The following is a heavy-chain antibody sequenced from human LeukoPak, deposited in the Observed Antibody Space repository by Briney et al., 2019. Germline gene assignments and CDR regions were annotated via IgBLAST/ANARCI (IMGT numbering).Heavy chain of an antibody. CDR2: IYPGDSDT. CDR3: ARLGAMVRGMENFNNWFDP. CDR1: GYSFTSYW. J-gene: IGHJ5*02. V-gene: IGHV5-51*01. Sequence: GESLKISCKGSGYSFTSYWIGWVRQMPGKGLEWMGIIYPGDSDTRYSPSFQGQVTISADKSISTAYLQWSSLKASDTAMYYCARLGAMVRGMENFNNWFDPWGQGTLVTVSS. D-gene: IGHD3-10*01.